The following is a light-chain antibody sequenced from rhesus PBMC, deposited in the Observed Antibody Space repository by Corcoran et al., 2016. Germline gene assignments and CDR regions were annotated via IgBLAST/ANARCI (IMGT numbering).Light chain of an antibody. J-gene: IGKJ3*01. CDR1: QGISSY. V-gene: IGKV1-25*01. CDR2: YVT. Sequence: DIQMTQSPSSVSASVGDRVTITCRASQGISSYLAWYQQKPGKAPQLLIYYVTTLQSGVPSRFSGSGSGTEFTLTISSLQPEDFATYYCQQYNSLPFTFGPGTKLDIK. CDR3: QQYNSLPFT.